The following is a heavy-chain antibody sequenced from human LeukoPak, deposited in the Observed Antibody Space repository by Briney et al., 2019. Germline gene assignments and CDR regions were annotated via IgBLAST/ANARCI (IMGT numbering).Heavy chain of an antibody. D-gene: IGHD2-2*02. CDR1: GGSISSYY. Sequence: PSETLSLTCTVSGGSISSYYWSWIRQPPGKGLEWIGYIYYSGSTNYNPSLKSRVTISVDTSKNQFSLKLSSVTAADTAVYYCARVGYCSSTSCYTDSWFDPWGQGTLVTVSS. CDR2: IYYSGST. V-gene: IGHV4-59*01. CDR3: ARVGYCSSTSCYTDSWFDP. J-gene: IGHJ5*02.